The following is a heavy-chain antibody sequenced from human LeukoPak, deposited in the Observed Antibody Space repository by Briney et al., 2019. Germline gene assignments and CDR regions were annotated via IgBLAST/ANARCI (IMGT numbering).Heavy chain of an antibody. CDR3: ARRVLPTYFNY. CDR2: VYTSGST. CDR1: GGAASSYY. D-gene: IGHD5/OR15-5a*01. J-gene: IGHJ4*02. Sequence: SETLSPTCTVSGGAASSYYCSWVRQPAGKGLEWIGRVYTSGSTNYNPSLKSRVTMSVDTSKNQFSLKLTSVTAADTAVYFCARRVLPTYFNYWGQASLVTASS. V-gene: IGHV4-4*07.